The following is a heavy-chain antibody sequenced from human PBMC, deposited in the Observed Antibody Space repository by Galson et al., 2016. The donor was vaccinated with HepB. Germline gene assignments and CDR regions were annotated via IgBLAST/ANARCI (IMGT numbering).Heavy chain of an antibody. CDR3: ARHPPSSGWYGALDI. J-gene: IGHJ3*02. V-gene: IGHV5-51*01. CDR2: IYPDDSDA. D-gene: IGHD6-19*01. Sequence: QSGAEVKKAGESLKISCEGSRDDFTTSWIGWVRQMPGKGLEWMGLIYPDDSDARYSPSFQGQVNISADKSITTAYLQWSSLKASDTAMYYCARHPPSSGWYGALDIWGQGTKVIVSS. CDR1: RDDFTTSW.